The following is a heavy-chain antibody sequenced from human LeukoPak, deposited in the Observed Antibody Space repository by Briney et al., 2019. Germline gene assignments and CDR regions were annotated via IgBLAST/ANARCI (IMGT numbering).Heavy chain of an antibody. CDR1: GYTFTSHY. D-gene: IGHD2-15*01. Sequence: ASVKVSCKASGYTFTSHYIHWVRQAPGQGLEWMGTINPSGGSTTYAQKFQGRVTMTRDMSTTTVYMELSSMRSEDTAVYYCARDQDLQYYFVYWGQGTLVTVSS. CDR3: ARDQDLQYYFVY. J-gene: IGHJ4*02. V-gene: IGHV1-46*01. CDR2: INPSGGST.